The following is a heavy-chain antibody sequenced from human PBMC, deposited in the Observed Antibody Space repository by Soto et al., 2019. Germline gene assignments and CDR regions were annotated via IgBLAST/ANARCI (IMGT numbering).Heavy chain of an antibody. CDR3: ARASLELWSLDV. D-gene: IGHD3-10*01. Sequence: AGSVRLSCAASGFSFSVYYTSWIRQAPGKGMEWVSYISSSGRTIYYADSVTGRFTISTDNAKNSLYMQMNRLRAADTSVYYCARASLELWSLDVWGQGTTVTVSS. V-gene: IGHV3-11*01. CDR1: GFSFSVYY. CDR2: ISSSGRTI. J-gene: IGHJ6*02.